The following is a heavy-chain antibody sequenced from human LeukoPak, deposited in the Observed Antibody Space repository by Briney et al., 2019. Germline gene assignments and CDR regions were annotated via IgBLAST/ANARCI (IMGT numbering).Heavy chain of an antibody. CDR3: ARGRPYSGSHGGDY. V-gene: IGHV3-11*05. D-gene: IGHD1-26*01. CDR2: ISSGSTHT. CDR1: GFTFTDHY. J-gene: IGHJ4*02. Sequence: GGSLRLSCAASGFTFTDHYMSWIRQAPGKGLEWVSYISSGSTHTNYADSVKGRFTISRDNAKNSLYLHMNSLRAEDTSVYYGARGRPYSGSHGGDYWGQGTLVTVSS.